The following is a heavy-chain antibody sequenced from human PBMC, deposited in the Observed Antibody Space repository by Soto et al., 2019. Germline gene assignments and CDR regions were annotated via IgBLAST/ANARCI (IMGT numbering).Heavy chain of an antibody. J-gene: IGHJ5*02. CDR1: GGSVSSGSYY. D-gene: IGHD2-15*01. V-gene: IGHV4-61*01. Sequence: PSETLSLTCTVSGGSVSSGSYYWSWIRQPPGKGLEWIGYIYYSGSTNYNPSLKSRVTISVDTSKNQFSLKLSSVTAADTAVYYCARDGTDIVVVVAAKGDWFDPWGQGTLVTVSS. CDR3: ARDGTDIVVVVAAKGDWFDP. CDR2: IYYSGST.